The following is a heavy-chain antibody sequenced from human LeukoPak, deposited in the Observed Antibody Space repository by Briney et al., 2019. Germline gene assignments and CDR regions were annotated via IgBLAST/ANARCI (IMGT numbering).Heavy chain of an antibody. D-gene: IGHD6-13*01. CDR2: IRYDGSNK. CDR1: GFTFSSYG. J-gene: IGHJ4*02. Sequence: GGSLRLSCAASGFTFSSYGMHWVRQAPGKGLEWVAFIRYDGSNKYYADSVKGRFTISRDNSKNTLYLQMNSLRAEDTAVYYCAKVEHSSSWYRDYWGQGTLVTVSS. V-gene: IGHV3-30*02. CDR3: AKVEHSSSWYRDY.